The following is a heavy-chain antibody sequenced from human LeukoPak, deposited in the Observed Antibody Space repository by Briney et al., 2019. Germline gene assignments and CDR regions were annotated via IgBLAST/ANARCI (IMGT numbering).Heavy chain of an antibody. CDR2: ISTTGSAI. CDR3: ARADDDYCSGGSCLLDY. V-gene: IGHV3-48*01. D-gene: IGHD2-15*01. CDR1: GFTFSSYS. J-gene: IGHJ4*02. Sequence: GGSLRLSCAASGFTFSSYSMNWVRQAPGTGLEWVSYISTTGSAIYYADSVKGRFTISRDNARNSLYLQMNSLRAEDTAVYYCARADDDYCSGGSCLLDYWGQGTLVTVSS.